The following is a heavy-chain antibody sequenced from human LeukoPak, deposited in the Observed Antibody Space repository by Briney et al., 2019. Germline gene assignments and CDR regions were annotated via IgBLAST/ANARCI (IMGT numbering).Heavy chain of an antibody. CDR3: ARESIVVVPAALASWDWFDY. Sequence: GASVKVSCKASGYTFTGYYMHWVRQAPGQGLEWMGWINPNSGGTNYAQKFQGRVTMTRDTSISTAYMELSRLRSDDTAVYYCARESIVVVPAALASWDWFDYWGQGTLVTVSS. V-gene: IGHV1-2*02. J-gene: IGHJ5*01. D-gene: IGHD2-2*01. CDR2: INPNSGGT. CDR1: GYTFTGYY.